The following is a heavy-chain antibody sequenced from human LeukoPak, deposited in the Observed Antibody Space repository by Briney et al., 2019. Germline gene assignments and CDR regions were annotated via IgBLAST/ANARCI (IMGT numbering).Heavy chain of an antibody. Sequence: GESLRLSCAASGFSFSAYWMSWVRQAPGKGLEWVANIKVDGTEKYYVDSVKGRFTISRDNSKNTLYLQMNSLRAEDTAVYYCARDGAVAGTLDYWGQGTLVTVSS. CDR2: IKVDGTEK. CDR3: ARDGAVAGTLDY. V-gene: IGHV3-7*01. CDR1: GFSFSAYW. J-gene: IGHJ4*02. D-gene: IGHD6-19*01.